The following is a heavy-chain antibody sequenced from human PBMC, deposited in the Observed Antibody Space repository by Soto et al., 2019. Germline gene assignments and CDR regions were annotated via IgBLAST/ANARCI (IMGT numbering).Heavy chain of an antibody. V-gene: IGHV1-18*01. CDR2: ISAYNGNT. Sequence: ASVKVSCTASGYTFTSYGISWVRQAPGQGLEWMGWISAYNGNTNYAQKLQGRVTMTTDTSTSTAYMELRSLRSDDTAVYYCARGLVPAAIPSAFDIWGQGTMVTVSS. J-gene: IGHJ3*02. CDR3: ARGLVPAAIPSAFDI. CDR1: GYTFTSYG. D-gene: IGHD2-2*01.